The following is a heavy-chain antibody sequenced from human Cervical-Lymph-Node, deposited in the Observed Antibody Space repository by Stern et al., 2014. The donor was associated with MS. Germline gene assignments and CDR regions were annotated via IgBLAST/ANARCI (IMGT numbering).Heavy chain of an antibody. D-gene: IGHD3-3*01. CDR3: ARGSTYYDFWTAYHGHLEF. CDR2: IIPMFDTA. V-gene: IGHV1-69*01. J-gene: IGHJ4*02. Sequence: QMQLVQSGAEVKKPGSSVKVSCKTSGGTFSNFAFNWVRQAPGQGLEWMGGIIPMFDTADYAQNFQGRVTITADESTNTTYMDLSSLKSEDTAVYYCARGSTYYDFWTAYHGHLEFWGQGTPVTVST. CDR1: GGTFSNFA.